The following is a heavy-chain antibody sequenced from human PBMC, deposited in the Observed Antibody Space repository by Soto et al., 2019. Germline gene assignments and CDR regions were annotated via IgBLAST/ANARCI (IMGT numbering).Heavy chain of an antibody. J-gene: IGHJ4*02. CDR1: GFTFRIYW. Sequence: GGSLRLSCAASGFTFRIYWMTWVRQPPGKGLEWVANINQDGSEKYYVDSVKGRFTISRDNAKSSLSLEMNSLRAEDTAVYYCARSYCSSTSCPPNRWGQGTLVTVSS. V-gene: IGHV3-7*01. CDR3: ARSYCSSTSCPPNR. CDR2: INQDGSEK. D-gene: IGHD2-2*01.